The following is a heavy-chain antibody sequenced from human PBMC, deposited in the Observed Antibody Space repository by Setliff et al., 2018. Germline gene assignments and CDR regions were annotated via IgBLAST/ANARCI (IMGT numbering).Heavy chain of an antibody. V-gene: IGHV4-34*12. CDR2: IIHSGST. CDR1: GGSFSGYY. Sequence: LSETLSLTCAVYGGSFSGYYWSWIRQPPGKRLEWIGEIIHSGSTNYNPSLKSRVTISMDTSKNQFSLKVPSVTAADTAVYYCARSFSRSGKFLLDYWGQGALVTVSS. D-gene: IGHD1-26*01. J-gene: IGHJ4*02. CDR3: ARSFSRSGKFLLDY.